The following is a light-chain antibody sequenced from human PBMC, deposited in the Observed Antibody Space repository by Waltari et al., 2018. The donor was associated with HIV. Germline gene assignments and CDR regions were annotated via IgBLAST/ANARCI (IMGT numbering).Light chain of an antibody. Sequence: DIQMTQSPSSLSAYLGDRVTITCRASQTIYHYLNWYQHEPGKPPKLLIYAASTLQSGVPSRFSASGSGTDFTLTINNLQPEDFATYYCQQSSDLPSTFGPGTKVDLK. CDR2: AAS. V-gene: IGKV1-39*01. CDR3: QQSSDLPST. CDR1: QTIYHY. J-gene: IGKJ3*01.